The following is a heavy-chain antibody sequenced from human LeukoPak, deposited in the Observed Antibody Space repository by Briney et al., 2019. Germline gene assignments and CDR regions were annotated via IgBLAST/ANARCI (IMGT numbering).Heavy chain of an antibody. J-gene: IGHJ4*02. V-gene: IGHV3-21*01. CDR1: GFTFSNAW. CDR3: ARDRGGSGWYYYFDY. CDR2: ISSSSSYI. D-gene: IGHD6-19*01. Sequence: PGGSLRLSCAASGFTFSNAWMSWVRQAPGKGLEWVSSISSSSSYIYYADSVKGRFTISRDNAKNSLYLQMNSLRAEDTAVYYCARDRGGSGWYYYFDYWGQGTLVTVSS.